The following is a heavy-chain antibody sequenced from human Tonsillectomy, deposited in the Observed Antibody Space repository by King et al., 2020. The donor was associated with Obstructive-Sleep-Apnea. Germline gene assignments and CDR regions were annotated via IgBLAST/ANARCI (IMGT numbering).Heavy chain of an antibody. CDR3: ARHRGVEDYGGYGDYFDY. J-gene: IGHJ4*02. CDR2: MYYSWNT. CDR1: GGSINNYY. V-gene: IGHV4-59*08. Sequence: QLQESGPGLVKPSETPSLTCTVSGGSINNYYWSWIRQPPGKGLEWIGYMYYSWNTNFNHSLKIRVTISADTSKIQISLRLSSVTAADTAVYYCARHRGVEDYGGYGDYFDYWGQGTLVTVSS. D-gene: IGHD5-12*01.